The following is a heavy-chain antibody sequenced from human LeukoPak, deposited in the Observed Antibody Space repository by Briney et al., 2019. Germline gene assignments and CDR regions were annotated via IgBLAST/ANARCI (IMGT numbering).Heavy chain of an antibody. Sequence: PSETLSLTCTVSGGSISSSSYYWGWIRQPPGKGLEWIGSIYYSGSTYYNPSLKSRVTISVDTSKNQFSLKLSSVTAADTAVYYCARFNYDYVWGNYRFDYWGQGTLVTVSS. CDR1: GGSISSSSYY. D-gene: IGHD3-16*02. V-gene: IGHV4-39*07. CDR3: ARFNYDYVWGNYRFDY. CDR2: IYYSGST. J-gene: IGHJ4*02.